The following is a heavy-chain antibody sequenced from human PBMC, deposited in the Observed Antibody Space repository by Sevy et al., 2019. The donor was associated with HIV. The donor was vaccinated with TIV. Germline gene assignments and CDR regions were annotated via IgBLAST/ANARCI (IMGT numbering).Heavy chain of an antibody. V-gene: IGHV1-2*06. D-gene: IGHD4-17*01. CDR3: ARAPLEDYGDYDWYFDL. CDR1: GYTFTGYY. CDR2: INPNSGGT. J-gene: IGHJ2*01. Sequence: ASVKVSCKASGYTFTGYYMHWVRQAPGQGLEWMGRINPNSGGTNYAQKFQGRVTMTRETSISTAYMELSRLRSDDTAVYYCARAPLEDYGDYDWYFDLWGRGTLVTVSS.